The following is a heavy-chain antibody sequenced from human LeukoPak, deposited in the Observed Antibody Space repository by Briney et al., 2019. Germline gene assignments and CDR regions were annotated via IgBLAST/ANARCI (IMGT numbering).Heavy chain of an antibody. D-gene: IGHD4-23*01. V-gene: IGHV4-39*07. CDR2: IYHSGST. CDR3: ARIAVVTQGDAFDL. Sequence: PSETLSLTCTVSGGSISSSSYYWGWIRQPPGKGLEWIGSIYHSGSTYYNPSLKSRVTISVDTSKNQFSLKLSSVTAADTAVYYCARIAVVTQGDAFDLWGRGTLVTVSS. CDR1: GGSISSSSYY. J-gene: IGHJ3*01.